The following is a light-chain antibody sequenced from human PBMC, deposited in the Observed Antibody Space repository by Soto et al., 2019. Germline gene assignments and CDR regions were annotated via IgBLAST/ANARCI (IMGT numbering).Light chain of an antibody. CDR3: QHYNSYSEA. Sequence: EIVLTQSPATLSLSPGERATLSCGASQSVSTNYLAWYQQKPGLAPRLLIYDASSRATGISDRFSGSGSGTDFTLTISRLEPDDFATYYCQHYNSYSEAFGQGTKVELK. CDR1: QSVSTNY. V-gene: IGKV3D-20*01. CDR2: DAS. J-gene: IGKJ1*01.